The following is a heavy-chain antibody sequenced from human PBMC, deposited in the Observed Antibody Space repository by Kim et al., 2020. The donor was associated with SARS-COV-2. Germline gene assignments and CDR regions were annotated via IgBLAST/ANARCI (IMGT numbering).Heavy chain of an antibody. Sequence: SETLSLTCTVSGGSITIGYYYWSWLRQPPGKGLEWIGYIYYSGSTYFNPSLKRQVTISVDTSKNQFSLKLSPVTAADTAVYYCAREVLRYFDWFSTYFDYWGQGTLVTVSS. CDR1: GGSITIGYYY. CDR3: AREVLRYFDWFSTYFDY. D-gene: IGHD3-9*01. CDR2: IYYSGST. V-gene: IGHV4-30-4*01. J-gene: IGHJ4*02.